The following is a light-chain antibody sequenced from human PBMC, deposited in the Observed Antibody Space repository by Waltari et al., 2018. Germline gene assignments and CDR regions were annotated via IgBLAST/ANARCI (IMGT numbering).Light chain of an antibody. J-gene: IGLJ3*02. CDR1: NSYFGTFDF. CDR3: QSYDSGLRGSRV. CDR2: DNS. Sequence: QSALTQPASVSGSPGQSITIPCPGLNSYFGTFDFVSWYQQLPGTAPKLLIYDNSNRPSGVPDRFSGSKSGTSASLAITGLQAEDEADYYCQSYDSGLRGSRVFGGGTKLTVL. V-gene: IGLV1-40*01.